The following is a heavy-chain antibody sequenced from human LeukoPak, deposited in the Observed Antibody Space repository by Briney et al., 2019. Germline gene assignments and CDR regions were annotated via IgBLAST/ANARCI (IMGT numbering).Heavy chain of an antibody. D-gene: IGHD2-21*02. CDR3: ACDFRYLGHDF. V-gene: IGHV3-11*01. CDR1: AFTLGDFY. Sequence: GGSLRLTCTASAFTLGDFYMSWIRQAPGKGLEWIAYISNVGLTTYYAESVKGRFTISRDNAKNSLYLQMNSLRAEDMAVYYCACDFRYLGHDFWGQGTLVTVSS. CDR2: ISNVGLTT. J-gene: IGHJ4*02.